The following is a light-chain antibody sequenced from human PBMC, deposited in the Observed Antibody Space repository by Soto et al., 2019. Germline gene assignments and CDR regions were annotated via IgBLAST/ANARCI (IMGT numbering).Light chain of an antibody. CDR1: QGIRND. CDR3: LQHYNYPWT. Sequence: AIQMTQSPSSLSASVGDRVTITCRASQGIRNDLGWYQQKPGKPPKLLIYAASSLQSGVPSRFSASGSGADFTLTISSLQPEDFATYYCLQHYNYPWTFGQGTKVEVK. J-gene: IGKJ1*01. CDR2: AAS. V-gene: IGKV1-6*01.